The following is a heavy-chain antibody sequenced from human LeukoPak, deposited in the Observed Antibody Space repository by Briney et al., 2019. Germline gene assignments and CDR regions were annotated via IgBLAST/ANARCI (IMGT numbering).Heavy chain of an antibody. CDR3: AVGYCSGGSCDGYFDY. D-gene: IGHD2-15*01. CDR2: INHSGST. J-gene: IGHJ4*02. Sequence: SETLSLTCAVYGGSFSGYYWSWIRQPPGKGLEWIGEINHSGSTNYNPSLKSRVTISVDTSKNQFSLKLSSVTAADTAVYYCAVGYCSGGSCDGYFDYWGQGTLVTVSS. CDR1: GGSFSGYY. V-gene: IGHV4-34*01.